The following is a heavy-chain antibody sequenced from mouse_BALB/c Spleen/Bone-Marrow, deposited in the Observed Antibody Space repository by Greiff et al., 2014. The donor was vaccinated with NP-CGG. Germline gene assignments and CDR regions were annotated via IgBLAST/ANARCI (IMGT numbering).Heavy chain of an antibody. CDR3: ARGFPFDY. CDR2: VYPGDGDT. CDR1: GCTFTSYW. J-gene: IGHJ2*01. V-gene: IGHV1-87*01. Sequence: VQLQQSGAELARPGASVKLSCKASGCTFTSYWMQWVKQRPGQGLEWIGAVYPGDGDTRYTQKFKGKATLTADKSSSTAYMQLSSLASEDSAVYYCARGFPFDYWGQGTTLTVSS.